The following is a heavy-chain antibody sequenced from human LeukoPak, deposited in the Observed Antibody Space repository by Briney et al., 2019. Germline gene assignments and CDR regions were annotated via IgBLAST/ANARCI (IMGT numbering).Heavy chain of an antibody. Sequence: GASVTVSCKASGYTFTSYYMHWVRQAPGQGLEWMGIINPSGGSTSYAQKFQGRVTMTRDTSTSTVYMELSSLRSEDTAVYYCARDRETLRYFDWLSGLDVWGQGTTVTVSS. CDR2: INPSGGST. CDR3: ARDRETLRYFDWLSGLDV. J-gene: IGHJ6*02. D-gene: IGHD3-9*01. V-gene: IGHV1-46*01. CDR1: GYTFTSYY.